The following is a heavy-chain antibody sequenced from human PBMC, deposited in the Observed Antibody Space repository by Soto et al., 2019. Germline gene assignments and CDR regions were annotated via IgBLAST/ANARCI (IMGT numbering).Heavy chain of an antibody. V-gene: IGHV1-2*02. D-gene: IGHD3-3*01. CDR1: GYPVTAYY. CDR2: INPATGAA. CDR3: ARGGGVGVAGSAAFDM. J-gene: IGHJ3*02. Sequence: QLHLVQSGAVVKKPGASVTVSCSASGYPVTAYYMHWVRQAPGRGLEWMGGINPATGAAKYTQTFQGRVTLTRDTSPRTGFMELSGLTSEDTAVFYCARGGGVGVAGSAAFDMWGQGTLVTVSS.